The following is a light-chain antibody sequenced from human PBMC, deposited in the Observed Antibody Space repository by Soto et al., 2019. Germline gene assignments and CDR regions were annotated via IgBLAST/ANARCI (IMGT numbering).Light chain of an antibody. J-gene: IGLJ2*01. CDR3: CSYAGTRTLV. Sequence: QSALTQPASVSWSPGQSITISCTGTSSGVGSYNFVSWYQQYPSKVPKVMIYEVSKRPSGVSDRFSGSKSGNTASLTISRLQAEDEADYYCCSYAGTRTLVFGGGTKLTVL. CDR1: SSGVGSYNF. CDR2: EVS. V-gene: IGLV2-23*02.